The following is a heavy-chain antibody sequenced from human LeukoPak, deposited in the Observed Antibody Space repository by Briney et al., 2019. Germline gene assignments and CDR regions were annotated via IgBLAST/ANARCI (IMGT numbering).Heavy chain of an antibody. CDR2: IVRGGST. Sequence: GGSLRLSCTASGFTFIKGWMSWVRQAPGKGLEWVSGIVRGGSTYYADSVKGRFTISRDNSKNTLYLQMNSLRAEDTAVYYCARGSGSIPLDYWGQGTLVTVSS. V-gene: IGHV3-53*01. CDR3: ARGSGSIPLDY. CDR1: GFTFIKGW. D-gene: IGHD3-10*01. J-gene: IGHJ4*02.